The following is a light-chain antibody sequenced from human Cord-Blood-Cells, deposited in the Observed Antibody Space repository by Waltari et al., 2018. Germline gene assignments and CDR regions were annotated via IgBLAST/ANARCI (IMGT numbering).Light chain of an antibody. CDR1: KLGDTY. V-gene: IGLV3-1*01. J-gene: IGLJ2*01. CDR2: QDR. Sequence: SYELTQPPSVSVSPGQTASITCSGAKLGDTYACWYQQKPGQSPVLVIYQDRKRPSGIPERLSGSNAGSTATLTISGTQAMDEADYYCQAWDSSTVVFCGGTKLTFL. CDR3: QAWDSSTVV.